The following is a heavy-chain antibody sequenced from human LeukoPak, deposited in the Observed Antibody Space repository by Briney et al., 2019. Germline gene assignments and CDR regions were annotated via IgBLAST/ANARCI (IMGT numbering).Heavy chain of an antibody. Sequence: SETLSLTCTVSDGSISSYYWSWIRQPPGKGLEWIGYIYYSGSTNYNPPLKSRVTISVDTSKNQFSLKLSSVTAADTAVYYCARDKAPGYYDSSGYYDYWGQGTLVTVSS. J-gene: IGHJ4*02. V-gene: IGHV4-59*01. D-gene: IGHD3-22*01. CDR3: ARDKAPGYYDSSGYYDY. CDR1: DGSISSYY. CDR2: IYYSGST.